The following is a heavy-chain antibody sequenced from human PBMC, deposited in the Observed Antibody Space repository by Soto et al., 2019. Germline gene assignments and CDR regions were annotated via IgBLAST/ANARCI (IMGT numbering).Heavy chain of an antibody. CDR3: ARDREDIVVVPAANNWFDP. Sequence: GGALRLSCAASGFTFSSYGMHWVRQAPGKGLEWVAVIWYDGSNKYYADSVKGRFTISRGNSKNTLYLQMNSLRAEDTAVYYCARDREDIVVVPAANNWFDPWGQGTLVTV. J-gene: IGHJ5*02. D-gene: IGHD2-2*01. CDR1: GFTFSSYG. CDR2: IWYDGSNK. V-gene: IGHV3-33*01.